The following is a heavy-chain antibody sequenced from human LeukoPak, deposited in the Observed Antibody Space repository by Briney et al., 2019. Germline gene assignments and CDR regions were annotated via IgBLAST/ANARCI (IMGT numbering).Heavy chain of an antibody. CDR3: ARLSGSFGRYYFDY. Sequence: PGGSLRPSCAASGFTFSGYSINWVRQAPGKGLEWVSSISSISTYIYYAGSVKGRFTISRDNAKNSLYLQMNSLRAEDTAVYYCARLSGSFGRYYFDYWGQGTLVTVSS. D-gene: IGHD1-26*01. CDR2: ISSISTYI. V-gene: IGHV3-21*01. CDR1: GFTFSGYS. J-gene: IGHJ4*02.